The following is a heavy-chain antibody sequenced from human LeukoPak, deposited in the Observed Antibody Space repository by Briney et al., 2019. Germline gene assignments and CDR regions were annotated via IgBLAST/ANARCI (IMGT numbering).Heavy chain of an antibody. Sequence: SETLSLTCTVSGGSISSSSYYWGWIRQPPGKGLEWIGSIYYSGSTYYNPSLKSRVTISVDTSKNQFSLKLSSVTAADTAVYYCARGEELPPDYWGQGTLVTVSS. V-gene: IGHV4-39*07. J-gene: IGHJ4*02. CDR1: GGSISSSSYY. D-gene: IGHD3-10*01. CDR3: ARGEELPPDY. CDR2: IYYSGST.